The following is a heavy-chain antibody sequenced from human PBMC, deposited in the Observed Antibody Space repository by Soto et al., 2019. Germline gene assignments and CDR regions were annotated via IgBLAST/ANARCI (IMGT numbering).Heavy chain of an antibody. V-gene: IGHV3-23*01. Sequence: GGSLRLSCAASGGTFSSYAMSGVRQAPGKGLEWVSAISGSGGSTYYADSVKGRFTISRDNSKNTLYLQMNSLRAEDTAVYYCAKDRHLSGGYVFFDYWGQGTLVTVSS. J-gene: IGHJ4*02. D-gene: IGHD5-12*01. CDR3: AKDRHLSGGYVFFDY. CDR1: GGTFSSYA. CDR2: ISGSGGST.